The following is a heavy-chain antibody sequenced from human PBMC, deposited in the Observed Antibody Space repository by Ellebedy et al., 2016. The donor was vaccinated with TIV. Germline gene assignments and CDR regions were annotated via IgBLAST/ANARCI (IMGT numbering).Heavy chain of an antibody. CDR1: GYSFTSYW. CDR2: IDPSDSYT. V-gene: IGHV5-10-1*01. CDR3: ASAGDYVGGFDY. J-gene: IGHJ4*02. Sequence: PGGSLRLSCKGSGYSFTSYWISWVRQMPGKGLEWMGRIDPSDSYTNYSPSFQGHVTISADKPISTAYLQWSSLKASDTAMYYCASAGDYVGGFDYWGQGTLVTVSS. D-gene: IGHD4-17*01.